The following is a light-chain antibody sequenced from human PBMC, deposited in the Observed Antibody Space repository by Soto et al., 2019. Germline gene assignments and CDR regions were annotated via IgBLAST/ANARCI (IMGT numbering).Light chain of an antibody. CDR1: QSVSSSY. CDR2: GAF. J-gene: IGKJ3*01. CDR3: QQYGDSPAT. Sequence: EIVLTQSPGTLSLSPGERATLSCRASQSVSSSYLAWYQQKPGQAPRLPIYGAFNRATGIPDRFSGSGSGTDSTLTFSRLEPEDFAVYYCQQYGDSPATFGPGTKVDIK. V-gene: IGKV3-20*01.